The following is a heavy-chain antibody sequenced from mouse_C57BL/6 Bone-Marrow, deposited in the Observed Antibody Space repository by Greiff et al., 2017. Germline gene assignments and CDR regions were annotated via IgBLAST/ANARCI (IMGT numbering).Heavy chain of an antibody. V-gene: IGHV5-6*02. CDR1: GFTFSSYG. CDR2: ISSGGSYT. CDR3: ASRGYLLDY. Sequence: DVMLVESGGDLVKPGGSLKLSCAASGFTFSSYGMSWVRQTPDKRLEWVATISSGGSYTYYPDSVKGRFTISRDNAKNTLNLQMSRLKSEDTAMYYCASRGYLLDYWGQGTTLTVSS. J-gene: IGHJ2*01. D-gene: IGHD5-1*01.